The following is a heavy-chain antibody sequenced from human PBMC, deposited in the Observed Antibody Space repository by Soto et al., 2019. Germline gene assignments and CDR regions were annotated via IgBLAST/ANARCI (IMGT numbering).Heavy chain of an antibody. CDR3: ARVPPIMIMFGGVIVPDWFDP. CDR2: IIPIFGTA. CDR1: GGTFSSYA. D-gene: IGHD3-16*02. V-gene: IGHV1-69*13. Sequence: SVKVSCKASGGTFSSYAITWVRQAPGQGLEWMGGIIPIFGTANSAQKFQGRVTITADESSNTAYMELSSLRSEDTAVYYCARVPPIMIMFGGVIVPDWFDPWGQVTLVTVSS. J-gene: IGHJ5*02.